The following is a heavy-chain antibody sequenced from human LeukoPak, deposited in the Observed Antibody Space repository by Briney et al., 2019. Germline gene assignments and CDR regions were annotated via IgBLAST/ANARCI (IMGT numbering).Heavy chain of an antibody. CDR3: ARVEYDSSGCYYFDY. D-gene: IGHD3-22*01. V-gene: IGHV4-59*01. CDR2: IYYSGST. J-gene: IGHJ4*02. CDR1: GGSISSYY. Sequence: SETLSLTCTVSGGSISSYYWSWIRQPPGKGLEWIGYIYYSGSTNYNPSLKSRVTISVDTSKNQFSLKLSSVTAADTAAYYCARVEYDSSGCYYFDYWGQGTLVTVSS.